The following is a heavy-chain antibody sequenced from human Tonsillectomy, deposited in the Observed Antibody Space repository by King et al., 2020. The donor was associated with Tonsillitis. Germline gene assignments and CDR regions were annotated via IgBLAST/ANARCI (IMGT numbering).Heavy chain of an antibody. V-gene: IGHV3-30*18. J-gene: IGHJ4*02. D-gene: IGHD1-26*01. CDR3: AKAGYGWENVY. CDR1: GFTFSSYG. CDR2: ISYDGSNK. Sequence: QLVQSGGGVVQPGRSLRLSCAASGFTFSSYGMHWVRQAPGKGLEWVAVISYDGSNKYYADSVKGRFTISRDNSKNTLYLQMNSLRAEDTAVYYSAKAGYGWENVYSGQGDLVTVSP.